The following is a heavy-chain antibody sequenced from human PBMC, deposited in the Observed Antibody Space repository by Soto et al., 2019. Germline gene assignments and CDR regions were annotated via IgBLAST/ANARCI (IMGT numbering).Heavy chain of an antibody. D-gene: IGHD2-15*01. J-gene: IGHJ4*02. V-gene: IGHV1-18*01. Sequence: QVQLVQSGAEVKKPGASVKVSCKASGYTFTTYGISWVRQAPGQGLEWMGWISAYNDYTIYAQKVQGRVTMTTDTSTSIAYMELRSLRSDDTAVYYCGREYCSGGSCYSPDYWGQGTLVTVSS. CDR1: GYTFTTYG. CDR3: GREYCSGGSCYSPDY. CDR2: ISAYNDYT.